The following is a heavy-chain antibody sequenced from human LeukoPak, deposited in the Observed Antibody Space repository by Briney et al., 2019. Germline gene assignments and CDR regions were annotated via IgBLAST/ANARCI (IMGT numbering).Heavy chain of an antibody. CDR1: GFTVSTYD. CDR3: ARDAAYLGFDL. J-gene: IGHJ2*01. CDR2: MSIAGDT. V-gene: IGHV3-13*01. D-gene: IGHD7-27*01. Sequence: GGSLRLSCAASGFTVSTYDMHWVRQATGKGLEWASTMSIAGDTYYAGSVKGRFTISRENAKNSLYLQMSSLRAGDTAVYYCARDAAYLGFDLWGRGTLVTVSS.